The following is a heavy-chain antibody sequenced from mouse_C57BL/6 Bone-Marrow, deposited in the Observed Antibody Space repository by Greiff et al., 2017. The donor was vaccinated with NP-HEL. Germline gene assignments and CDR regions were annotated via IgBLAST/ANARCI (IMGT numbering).Heavy chain of an antibody. D-gene: IGHD1-1*01. J-gene: IGHJ4*01. CDR3: ARETIYYGSSSPYAMDY. CDR1: GYSITSGYY. Sequence: ESGPGLVKPSQSLSLPCSVTGYSITSGYYWNWIRQFPGNKLEWMGYISYDGSNNYNPSLKNRISITRDTSKNQFFLKLNSVTTEDTATYYCARETIYYGSSSPYAMDYWGQGTSVTVSS. CDR2: ISYDGSN. V-gene: IGHV3-6*01.